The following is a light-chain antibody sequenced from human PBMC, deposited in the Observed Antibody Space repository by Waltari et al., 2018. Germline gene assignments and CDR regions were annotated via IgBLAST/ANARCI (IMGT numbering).Light chain of an antibody. CDR2: EAS. CDR3: QQYNHWPPIT. CDR1: QSISSN. Sequence: EIVMTQSPDTLSVSPGERATFSCRASQSISSNLAWYQQKPGQAPRLLIYEASTMATSTPARFSCSGSGTDFTLTISSLQSEASAVYYCQQYNHWPPITFGQGTRLEIK. V-gene: IGKV3-15*01. J-gene: IGKJ5*01.